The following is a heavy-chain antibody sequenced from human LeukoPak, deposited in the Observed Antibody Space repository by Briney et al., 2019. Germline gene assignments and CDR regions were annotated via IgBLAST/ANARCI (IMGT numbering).Heavy chain of an antibody. J-gene: IGHJ5*02. CDR3: ARDPGITIFGVDSNWFDP. V-gene: IGHV3-48*01. CDR1: GFAFSSYS. CDR2: ISSSSSTI. D-gene: IGHD3-3*01. Sequence: PGGSLRLSCAASGFAFSSYSMDWVRQAPGKGPGWVSYISSSSSTIYYADSVKGRFTISRDNAKNSLYLQMNSLRAEDTAVYYCARDPGITIFGVDSNWFDPWGQGTMVTVSS.